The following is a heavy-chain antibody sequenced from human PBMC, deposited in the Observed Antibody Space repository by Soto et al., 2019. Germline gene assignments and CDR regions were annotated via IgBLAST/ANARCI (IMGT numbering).Heavy chain of an antibody. Sequence: GGSLRLSCAASGFSFTNFAMSWVRQAPGRGLEWVAGIGASGDITWYADSVKGRLSISRDNSKNTLYLQLNSLRFEDTAVYYCAKDDFTDRGDDYFDYWGPGTLVTVSS. D-gene: IGHD2-21*02. V-gene: IGHV3-23*01. J-gene: IGHJ4*02. CDR2: IGASGDIT. CDR3: AKDDFTDRGDDYFDY. CDR1: GFSFTNFA.